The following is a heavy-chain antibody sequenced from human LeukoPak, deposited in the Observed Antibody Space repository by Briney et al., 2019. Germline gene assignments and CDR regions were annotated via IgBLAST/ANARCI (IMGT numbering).Heavy chain of an antibody. Sequence: GASVKVSCKASGGTFSSYAISWVRQAPGQGLEWMGGIIPIFGTANYAQKFQGRVTITADKSTSTAYMELSSLRSEDTAVYYCALPLHRGRGITIFGVVPDYYMDVWGKGTTVTVSS. CDR1: GGTFSSYA. J-gene: IGHJ6*03. D-gene: IGHD3-3*01. CDR2: IIPIFGTA. CDR3: ALPLHRGRGITIFGVVPDYYMDV. V-gene: IGHV1-69*06.